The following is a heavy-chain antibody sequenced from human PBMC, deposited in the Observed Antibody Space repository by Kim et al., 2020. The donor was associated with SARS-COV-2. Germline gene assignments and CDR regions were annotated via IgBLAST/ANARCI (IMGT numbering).Heavy chain of an antibody. CDR1: GYTFTSYD. D-gene: IGHD2-8*01. CDR3: ARRKSYKIVLMVRYYYYYGMDV. CDR2: MNPNSGNT. J-gene: IGHJ6*02. V-gene: IGHV1-8*01. Sequence: ASVKVSCKASGYTFTSYDINWVRQATGQGLEWMGWMNPNSGNTGYAQKFQGRVTMTRNTSISTAYMELSSLRSEDTAVYYCARRKSYKIVLMVRYYYYYGMDVWGQGTTVTVSS.